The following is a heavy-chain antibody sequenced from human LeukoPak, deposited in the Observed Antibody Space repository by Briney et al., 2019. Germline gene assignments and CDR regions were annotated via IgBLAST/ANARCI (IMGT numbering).Heavy chain of an antibody. CDR1: GFTFSSYS. Sequence: GGSLRLSCAASGFTFSSYSMNWVRQAPGKGLEWVSSISSSSSYIYYADSVKGRFTISRDNAKNSLYLQMNSLRAEDTAVYYCARKIRSYGQHFDYWGQGTLVTVSS. CDR2: ISSSSSYI. CDR3: ARKIRSYGQHFDY. J-gene: IGHJ4*02. D-gene: IGHD5-18*01. V-gene: IGHV3-21*01.